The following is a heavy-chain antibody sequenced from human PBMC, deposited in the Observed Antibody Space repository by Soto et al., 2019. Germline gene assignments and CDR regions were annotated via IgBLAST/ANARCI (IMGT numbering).Heavy chain of an antibody. CDR3: AKELVERFLDY. Sequence: PGGSLRLSCAASGFTFSSYGMHWVRQAPGKGLEWVAVISYDGSNKYYADSVKGRFTISRDNSKNTLYLQMNSLRAEDTAVYYCAKELVERFLDYWGQGTLVTVSS. J-gene: IGHJ4*02. CDR2: ISYDGSNK. CDR1: GFTFSSYG. V-gene: IGHV3-30*18. D-gene: IGHD3-3*01.